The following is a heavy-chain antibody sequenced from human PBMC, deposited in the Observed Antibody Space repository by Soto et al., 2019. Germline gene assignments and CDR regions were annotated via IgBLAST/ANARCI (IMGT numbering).Heavy chain of an antibody. CDR3: ARDRGYSSGHYYYYMDV. CDR2: ISSSSSTI. V-gene: IGHV3-48*01. CDR1: GFTFSSYS. D-gene: IGHD6-25*01. Sequence: GGSLRLSCAASGFTFSSYSMNWVRQAPGKGLEWVSYISSSSSTIYYADSVKGRFTISRDNAKNSLYLQMNSLRAEDTAVYYCARDRGYSSGHYYYYMDVWGKGTTVTVSS. J-gene: IGHJ6*03.